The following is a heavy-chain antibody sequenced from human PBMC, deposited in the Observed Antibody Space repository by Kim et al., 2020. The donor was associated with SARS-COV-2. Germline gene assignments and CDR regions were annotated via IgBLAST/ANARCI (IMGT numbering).Heavy chain of an antibody. V-gene: IGHV1-24*01. D-gene: IGHD3-22*01. CDR3: ATLDSSGYYKEYYFDY. CDR1: GYSLTELS. CDR2: FDPEDGET. J-gene: IGHJ4*02. Sequence: ASVKVSCKVSGYSLTELSMLWVGLASGKGLEWMGGFDPEDGETIYAQKFQGRVTMTEDTSTDTAYMELSSLRSEDTAVYYCATLDSSGYYKEYYFDYWGQGTLVTVSS.